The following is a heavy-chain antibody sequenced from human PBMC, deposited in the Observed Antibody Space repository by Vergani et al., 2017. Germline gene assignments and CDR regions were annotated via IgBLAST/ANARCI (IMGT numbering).Heavy chain of an antibody. D-gene: IGHD4-17*01. CDR2: IIPILGIA. V-gene: IGHV1-69*04. CDR3: ASRSLDYGDYEPPLYYYYYCMDV. CDR1: GGTFSSYA. J-gene: IGHJ6*02. Sequence: QVQLVQSGAEVKKPGSSVKVSCKASGGTFSSYAISWVRQAPGQGLEWMGRIIPILGIANYAQKFQGRVTITADKSTSTAYMELSSLRSEDTAVYYCASRSLDYGDYEPPLYYYYYCMDVWGQGTTVTVSS.